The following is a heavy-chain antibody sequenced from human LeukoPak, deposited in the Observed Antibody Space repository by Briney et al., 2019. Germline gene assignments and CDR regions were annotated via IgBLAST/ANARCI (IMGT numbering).Heavy chain of an antibody. J-gene: IGHJ4*02. CDR2: ISSSSSTI. D-gene: IGHD3-22*01. CDR1: GFTFSSYS. Sequence: EGSLRLSCAASGFTFSSYSMNWVRQAPGKGLEWVSYISSSSSTIYYADSVKGRFTISRDNAKNSLYLQMNSLRAEDTAVYYCARDQWDYYDSSGYYYLDYWGQGTLVTVSS. V-gene: IGHV3-48*01. CDR3: ARDQWDYYDSSGYYYLDY.